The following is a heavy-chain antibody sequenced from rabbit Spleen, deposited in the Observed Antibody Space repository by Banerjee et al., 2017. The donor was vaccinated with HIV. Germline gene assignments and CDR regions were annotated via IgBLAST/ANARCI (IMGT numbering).Heavy chain of an antibody. V-gene: IGHV1S45*01. Sequence: QEQLEESGGDLVKPGASLTLTCKASGFDFSSGYDMCWVRQAPGKGLEWVAWIYGGSSGNTHYANWARGRFTISKASSTTVTLQMTSLTAADTATYFCARDLTGVIGWNFGWWGQGTLVTVS. CDR2: IYGGSSGNT. CDR3: ARDLTGVIGWNFGW. CDR1: GFDFSSGYD. D-gene: IGHD4-1*01. J-gene: IGHJ6*01.